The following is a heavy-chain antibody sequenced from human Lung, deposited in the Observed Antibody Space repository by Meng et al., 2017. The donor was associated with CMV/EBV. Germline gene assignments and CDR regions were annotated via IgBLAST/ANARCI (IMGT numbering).Heavy chain of an antibody. CDR3: TTGPDCSGTVCYYGQ. CDR2: IKSETAGGTT. Sequence: GESLKISCAASGFAFSKAWMSWVRQAPGKGLEWVGRIKSETAGGTTDYPEPVKGRFTISRDDSKSTLYLQMNSLKTDDTAVYYCTTGPDCSGTVCYYGQWGQGXLVTVSS. J-gene: IGHJ4*02. D-gene: IGHD2-2*01. CDR1: GFAFSKAW. V-gene: IGHV3-15*01.